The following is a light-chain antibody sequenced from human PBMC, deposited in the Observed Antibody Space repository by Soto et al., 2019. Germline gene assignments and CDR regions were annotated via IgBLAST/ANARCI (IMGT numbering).Light chain of an antibody. V-gene: IGKV3-15*01. J-gene: IGKJ1*01. CDR2: GAS. Sequence: MKQAASRKSVYLGEGVTLSCRASQSVSSNVAWYQQKPGQAPRLLIYGASTRATGIPARFSGSGSGTEFTLTICSLESEDCAVYYCQQYNNGARWFGQGTKVDI. CDR3: QQYNNGARW. CDR1: QSVSSN.